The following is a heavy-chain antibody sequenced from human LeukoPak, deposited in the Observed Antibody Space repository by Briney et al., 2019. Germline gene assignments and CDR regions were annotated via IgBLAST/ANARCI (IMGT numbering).Heavy chain of an antibody. V-gene: IGHV3-53*04. CDR1: GFTVSSNY. D-gene: IGHD5-24*01. CDR2: IYSGGST. CDR3: ARVSGDGYNSFDY. J-gene: IGHJ4*02. Sequence: GGSLRLSCAASGFTVSSNYMSWVRQAPGKGLEWVSVIYSGGSTYYADSVKGRFTISRHNSKNTLYLQMNSLRAEDTAVYYCARVSGDGYNSFDYWGQGTLVTVSS.